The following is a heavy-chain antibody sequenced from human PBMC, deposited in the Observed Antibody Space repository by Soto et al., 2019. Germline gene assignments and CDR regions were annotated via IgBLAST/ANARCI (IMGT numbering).Heavy chain of an antibody. CDR1: GGSISSYY. V-gene: IGHV4-59*08. CDR3: ARHYGDYEDY. CDR2: IYYSGST. Sequence: SETLSLTCTVSGGSISSYYWSWIRQPPGKGLEWIGYIYYSGSTNYNPSLKSRVTISVDTSKNQFSLKLSSVTAADTAVYYCARHYGDYEDYWGPGTLVTVSS. D-gene: IGHD4-17*01. J-gene: IGHJ4*02.